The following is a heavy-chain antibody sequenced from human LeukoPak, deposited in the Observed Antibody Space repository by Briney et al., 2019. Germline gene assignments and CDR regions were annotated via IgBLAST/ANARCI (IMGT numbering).Heavy chain of an antibody. V-gene: IGHV3-30-3*01. CDR2: ISYDGSNK. CDR3: ARGARTGTPPPYYYGMDV. J-gene: IGHJ6*02. D-gene: IGHD1-14*01. Sequence: PGGSLRLSCAASGFTFSSYAMPWVRQAPGKGLEWVAVISYDGSNKYYADSVKGRFTISRDNSKNTLYLQMNSLRAEDTAVYYCARGARTGTPPPYYYGMDVWGQGTTVTVSS. CDR1: GFTFSSYA.